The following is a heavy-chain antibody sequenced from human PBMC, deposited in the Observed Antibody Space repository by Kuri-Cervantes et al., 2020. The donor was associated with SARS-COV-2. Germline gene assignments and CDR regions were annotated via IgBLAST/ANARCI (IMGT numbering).Heavy chain of an antibody. J-gene: IGHJ4*02. CDR2: IKQDGSEK. V-gene: IGHV3-7*01. Sequence: GESLKISCAASGFTFSSYWMSWVRQAPGKGLEWVANIKQDGSEKYYVDSVKGRFTISRDNAKNSLYLQMNSLRAEDTAVYYCTTGPIVGATWGVDYWGQGTLVTVSS. CDR3: TTGPIVGATWGVDY. CDR1: GFTFSSYW. D-gene: IGHD1-26*01.